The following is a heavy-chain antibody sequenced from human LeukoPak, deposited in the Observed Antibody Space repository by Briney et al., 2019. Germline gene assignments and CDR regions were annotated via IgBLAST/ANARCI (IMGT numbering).Heavy chain of an antibody. V-gene: IGHV4-39*02. CDR3: ARRRYYDSTGHLT. CDR2: IYYSVST. CDR1: GVFVCASSYY. J-gene: IGHJ5*02. D-gene: IGHD3-22*01. Sequence: PSETLSFTCTVSGVFVCASSYYWGWIRQSPGKGLELIGEIYYSVSTYYNPSLNGLANILVNTSNNLFPLSLNFMTAADTAIYYCARRRYYDSTGHLTWGPGTLVTVSS.